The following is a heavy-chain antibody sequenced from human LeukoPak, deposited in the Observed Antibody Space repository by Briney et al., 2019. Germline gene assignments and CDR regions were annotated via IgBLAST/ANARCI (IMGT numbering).Heavy chain of an antibody. Sequence: GRSLRLSCAASGFTFSSYAMHWVRQAPGKGLEWVAVISYDGSNKYYADSVKGRFTISRDNSKNTLYLQMNSLRAEDTAVYYCARDTVPHYYDSSGSNWFDPWGQGTLVTVSS. CDR3: ARDTVPHYYDSSGSNWFDP. CDR2: ISYDGSNK. D-gene: IGHD3-22*01. J-gene: IGHJ5*02. V-gene: IGHV3-30*04. CDR1: GFTFSSYA.